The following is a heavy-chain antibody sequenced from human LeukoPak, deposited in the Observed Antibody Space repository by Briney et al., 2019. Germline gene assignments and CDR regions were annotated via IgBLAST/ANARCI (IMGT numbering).Heavy chain of an antibody. J-gene: IGHJ6*04. V-gene: IGHV3-48*01. CDR3: AELGITMIGGV. CDR1: GFTFSSYS. CDR2: ISSNSRTM. Sequence: GGSLRLSCAASGFTFSSYSMNWVRQAPGKGLEWLSSISSNSRTMYYADSVKGRFTISRDNAKNSLYLQMNSLRAEDTAVYYCAELGITMIGGVWGKGTTVTISS. D-gene: IGHD3-10*02.